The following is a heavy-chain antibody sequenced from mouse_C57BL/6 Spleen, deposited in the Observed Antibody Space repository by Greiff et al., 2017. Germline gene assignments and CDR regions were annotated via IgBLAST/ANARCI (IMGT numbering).Heavy chain of an antibody. CDR2: ISSGSSTI. D-gene: IGHD1-1*01. J-gene: IGHJ2*01. Sequence: EVKLMESGGGLVKPGGSLTLSCAASGFTFSDYGMHWVRQAPEQGLEWVAYISSGSSTIYYADTVKGRFTISRDNAKNTLFLQMTSLRSEDTAMYYCSKAGYYGNPSFHYWGQGTTLTVSS. CDR1: GFTFSDYG. V-gene: IGHV5-17*01. CDR3: SKAGYYGNPSFHY.